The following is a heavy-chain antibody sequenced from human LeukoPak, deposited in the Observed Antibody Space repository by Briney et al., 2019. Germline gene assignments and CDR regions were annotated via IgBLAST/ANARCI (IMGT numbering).Heavy chain of an antibody. D-gene: IGHD1-26*01. CDR1: GGSISSYY. CDR2: IYYSGST. J-gene: IGHJ5*02. Sequence: SETLSLTCTVAGGSISSYYWSWIRQPPGKGLEWIGYIYYSGSTNYNPSLKSRVTISVDTSKNQFSLKLSSVTAADTAVYYCARAGIVGATVISPWAQGTLVTVPS. CDR3: ARAGIVGATVISP. V-gene: IGHV4-59*12.